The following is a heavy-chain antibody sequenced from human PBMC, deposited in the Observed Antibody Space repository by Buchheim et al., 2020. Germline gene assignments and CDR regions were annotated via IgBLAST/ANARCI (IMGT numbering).Heavy chain of an antibody. D-gene: IGHD4-17*01. V-gene: IGHV3-7*01. J-gene: IGHJ4*02. CDR1: GFSFSSYW. CDR2: IKEDGNHK. CDR3: AREIPYGLRDFDN. Sequence: EVQLVESGGGLVQPGGSLRLSCGASGFSFSSYWMSWVRQAPGKGLEWVANIKEDGNHKNYVDSVKGRFIISRDNGKSSLYLQMNSLTTEDTGVYYCAREIPYGLRDFDNWGQGTL.